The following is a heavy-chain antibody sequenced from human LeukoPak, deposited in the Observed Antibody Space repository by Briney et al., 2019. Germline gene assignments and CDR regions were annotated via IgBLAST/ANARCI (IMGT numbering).Heavy chain of an antibody. V-gene: IGHV3-7*01. J-gene: IGHJ3*02. Sequence: GGSLRLSCAASGFTFSNYWMSWVRQAPGKGLEWVANIKQDGSEKYYVDSVKGRFTVSRDNAKNSLYLQMDSLRAEDTAVFYCARGGMVRRVMGAFDIWGQGTLVTVSS. CDR2: IKQDGSEK. D-gene: IGHD3-10*01. CDR3: ARGGMVRRVMGAFDI. CDR1: GFTFSNYW.